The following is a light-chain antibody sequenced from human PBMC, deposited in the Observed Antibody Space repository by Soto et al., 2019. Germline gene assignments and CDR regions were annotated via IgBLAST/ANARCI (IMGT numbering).Light chain of an antibody. CDR3: SSYTSSSNLDV. CDR1: SSDVGGYNY. Sequence: QSVLTQPASLSVSPGQSITISCTGTSSDVGGYNYVSWYQQHPGKAPKLMIYEVSNRPSGVSNRFSGSKSGNTASLTISGLQAEDEADYYCSSYTSSSNLDVFGTGTKVTVL. CDR2: EVS. J-gene: IGLJ1*01. V-gene: IGLV2-14*01.